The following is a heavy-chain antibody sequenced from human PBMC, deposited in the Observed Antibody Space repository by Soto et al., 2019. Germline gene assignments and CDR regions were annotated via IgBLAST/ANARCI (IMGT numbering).Heavy chain of an antibody. CDR3: ARGVAAVSWFLPHNWFDP. CDR2: ISAYNGNT. J-gene: IGHJ5*02. D-gene: IGHD6-13*01. V-gene: IGHV1-18*04. Sequence: QVQLVQSGAEVKKPGASVKVSCKASGYTFTSYGISWVRQAPRQGLEWMGWISAYNGNTNYAQKLQGRGTMTTDTSTSTAYVGLRGLRSDDTAVYYCARGVAAVSWFLPHNWFDPWGQGTLVTVSS. CDR1: GYTFTSYG.